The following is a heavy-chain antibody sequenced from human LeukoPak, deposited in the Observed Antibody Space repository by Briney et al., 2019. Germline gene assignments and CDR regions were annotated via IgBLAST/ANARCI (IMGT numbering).Heavy chain of an antibody. J-gene: IGHJ5*02. CDR1: GVSISSGDYY. Sequence: SQTLSLTCTVSGVSISSGDYYWSWIRQPPGKGLEWIGYIYYSGSTYYNPSLKSRVTISVDTSKNQFSLKLSSVTAADTAVYYCARVVVPAARRRPDWFDPWGQGTLVTVSS. D-gene: IGHD2-2*01. CDR2: IYYSGST. V-gene: IGHV4-30-4*08. CDR3: ARVVVPAARRRPDWFDP.